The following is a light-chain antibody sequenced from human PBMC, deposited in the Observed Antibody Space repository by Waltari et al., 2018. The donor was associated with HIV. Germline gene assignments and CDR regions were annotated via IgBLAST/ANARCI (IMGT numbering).Light chain of an antibody. CDR1: SSDVGSYNL. Sequence: QSALTQPASESGSPGQSITISCTGTSSDVGSYNLVSWDKQYPGKVPKLMIYDVTKRPSGVSNRFSGSKSGNTASLTISGLQAEDEADYYCCSYAGSRTYVFGTGTKLPVL. CDR2: DVT. V-gene: IGLV2-23*02. CDR3: CSYAGSRTYV. J-gene: IGLJ1*01.